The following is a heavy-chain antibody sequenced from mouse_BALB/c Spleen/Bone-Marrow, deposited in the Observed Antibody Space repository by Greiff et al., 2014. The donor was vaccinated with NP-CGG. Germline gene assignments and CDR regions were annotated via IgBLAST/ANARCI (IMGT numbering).Heavy chain of an antibody. V-gene: IGHV2-9*02. Sequence: VQLVESGPGLVAPSQSLSITCTVSGFSLTSYGVHWVRQPPGKGLEWLGVIWAGGSTNYNSALMTRLSISKDNSKSQVFLKMNSLQSDDTAMYDCARSGLRRPAMDYWGQGTSVTVSS. CDR2: IWAGGST. D-gene: IGHD2-4*01. J-gene: IGHJ4*01. CDR3: ARSGLRRPAMDY. CDR1: GFSLTSYG.